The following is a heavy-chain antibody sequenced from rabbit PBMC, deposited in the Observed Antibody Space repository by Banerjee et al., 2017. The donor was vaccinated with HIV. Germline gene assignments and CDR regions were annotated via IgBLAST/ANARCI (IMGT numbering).Heavy chain of an antibody. J-gene: IGHJ4*01. D-gene: IGHD1-1*01. CDR3: AREESDGGYYL. CDR1: GFSLRTKYV. CDR2: IYTGSSDYT. V-gene: IGHV1S40*01. Sequence: TCTASGFSLRTKYVMCWVRQAPGKGLEWIGCIYTGSSDYTYYASWAKGRFTISKPSSTTVTLQMTSLTAADTATYFCAREESDGGYYLWGPGTLVTVS.